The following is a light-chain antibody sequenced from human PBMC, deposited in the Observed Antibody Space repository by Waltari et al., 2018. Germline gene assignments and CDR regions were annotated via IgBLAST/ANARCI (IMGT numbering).Light chain of an antibody. V-gene: IGLV2-23*02. Sequence: QSALTQTATVSGSPGQSITISCSGPSSEIGNYNLVSWYQQHPAKAPTLIIYDVNKRPSGVSNRFSGSKSGNTAFLTISGLQTADEADYYCCSYAGSAISVFGGGTKVTVL. CDR3: CSYAGSAISV. CDR1: SSEIGNYNL. CDR2: DVN. J-gene: IGLJ3*02.